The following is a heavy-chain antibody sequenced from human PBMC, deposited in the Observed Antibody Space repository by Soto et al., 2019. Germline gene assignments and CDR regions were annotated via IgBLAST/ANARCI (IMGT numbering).Heavy chain of an antibody. CDR1: GITFSTYA. CDR3: ARAISVYVT. V-gene: IGHV1-3*01. CDR2: INAGNGNT. D-gene: IGHD5-12*01. Sequence: QVQLVQSGAEVKKPGASVKVSCKASGITFSTYAIHWVRQAPGQRLEWMGWINAGNGNTRYSQKFQGRVTLTRDTSASTAYMELSSLRSEDTAIYYCARAISVYVTWGQGTLVTVSS. J-gene: IGHJ5*02.